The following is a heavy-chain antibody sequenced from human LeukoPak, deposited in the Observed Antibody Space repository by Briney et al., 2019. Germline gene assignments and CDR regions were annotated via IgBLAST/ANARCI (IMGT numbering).Heavy chain of an antibody. CDR1: GYTFTSYD. V-gene: IGHV1-8*01. D-gene: IGHD3-22*01. J-gene: IGHJ5*02. CDR3: AREYYDSSGYYSPPDTRYNWFDP. CDR2: MSPNSGNT. Sequence: ASVKVSCKASGYTFTSYDINWVRQATGQGLEWMGWMSPNSGNTGYAQKFQGRVTMTRNTSISTAYMELSSLRSEDTAVYYCAREYYDSSGYYSPPDTRYNWFDPWGQGTLVTVSS.